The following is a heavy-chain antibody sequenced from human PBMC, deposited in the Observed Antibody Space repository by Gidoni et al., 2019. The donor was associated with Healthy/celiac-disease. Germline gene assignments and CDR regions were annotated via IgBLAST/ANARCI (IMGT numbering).Heavy chain of an antibody. J-gene: IGHJ4*02. Sequence: EVQLVESGGGLVKPGGSLRLACAASGFTFSNAWMSWVRQAPGKGLEWVGRIKSKTDGGTTDYAAPVKGRFTISRDESKNTLYLQMNSLKTEDTAVYYCTTDPLSYSNYYFDYWGQGTLVTVSS. CDR2: IKSKTDGGTT. D-gene: IGHD4-4*01. CDR3: TTDPLSYSNYYFDY. CDR1: GFTFSNAW. V-gene: IGHV3-15*01.